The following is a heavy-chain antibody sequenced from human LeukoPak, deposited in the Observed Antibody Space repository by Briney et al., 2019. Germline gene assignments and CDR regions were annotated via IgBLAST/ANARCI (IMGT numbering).Heavy chain of an antibody. CDR1: GFTFSNYG. J-gene: IGHJ4*02. D-gene: IGHD3-22*01. V-gene: IGHV3-48*04. CDR2: ISSSIITI. CDR3: ARVDYDSSGALH. Sequence: GGSLRLSCAASGFTFSNYGMNWVRQAPGKGLEWVSYISSSIITIYYADSVKGRFTISRDNAKNSLYLQMNSLRAEDTAVYYCARVDYDSSGALHWGQGTLVTVSS.